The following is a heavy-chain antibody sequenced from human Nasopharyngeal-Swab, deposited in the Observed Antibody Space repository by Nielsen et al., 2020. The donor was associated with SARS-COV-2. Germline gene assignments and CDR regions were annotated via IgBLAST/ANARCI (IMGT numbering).Heavy chain of an antibody. J-gene: IGHJ6*02. CDR1: GYSISRGYY. Sequence: AETLSLTCTVSGYSISRGYYWGGNRQPPGKGLEWIGSIYHSGSTYYNPSPKSRVPISVDTSKTQFSLKLSSVTAADMAVYYCTYSSSWYFYGMDVWGQGTTVTVSS. CDR3: TYSSSWYFYGMDV. V-gene: IGHV4-38-2*02. D-gene: IGHD6-13*01. CDR2: IYHSGST.